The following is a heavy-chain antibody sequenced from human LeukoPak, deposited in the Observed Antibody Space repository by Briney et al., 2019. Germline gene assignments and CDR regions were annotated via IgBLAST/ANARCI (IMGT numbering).Heavy chain of an antibody. Sequence: GGSLRLSCAASGFTFDDYAMHWVRQAPGKGLEWVSGISWNSGSIGYADSVKGRFTISRDNAKNSLYLQMNSLRAEDTALYYCAKDISDRQKNAFGIWGQGTMVTVSS. CDR1: GFTFDDYA. CDR2: ISWNSGSI. J-gene: IGHJ3*02. D-gene: IGHD3-10*01. CDR3: AKDISDRQKNAFGI. V-gene: IGHV3-9*01.